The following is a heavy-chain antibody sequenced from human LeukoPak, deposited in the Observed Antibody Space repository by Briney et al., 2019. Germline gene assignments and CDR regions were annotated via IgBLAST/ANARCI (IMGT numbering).Heavy chain of an antibody. CDR1: GVSVSTSNYY. J-gene: IGHJ4*02. CDR2: IYYSGST. V-gene: IGHV4-39*07. CDR3: ARDHNFDY. Sequence: SETLSLTCTVSGVSVSTSNYYWGWIRQPPGKGLEWIGSIYYSGSTYYNPSLKSRVTISVDTSKNQFSLKLSSVTAADTAVYYRARDHNFDYWGQGTLVTVSS.